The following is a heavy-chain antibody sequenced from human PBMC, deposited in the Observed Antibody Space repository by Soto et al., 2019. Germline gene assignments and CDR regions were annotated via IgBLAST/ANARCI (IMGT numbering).Heavy chain of an antibody. V-gene: IGHV4-59*01. CDR2: IYYSGST. CDR3: ARSSASYQSFDY. D-gene: IGHD1-26*01. CDR1: GGSISSYY. J-gene: IGHJ4*02. Sequence: PSETLSLTCTVAGGSISSYYWSWIRQPPGKGPEWIGYIYYSGSTNYNPSLKSRVTISVDTSKNQFSLKLSSVTAADTAVYYCARSSASYQSFDYWGQGTLVTVSS.